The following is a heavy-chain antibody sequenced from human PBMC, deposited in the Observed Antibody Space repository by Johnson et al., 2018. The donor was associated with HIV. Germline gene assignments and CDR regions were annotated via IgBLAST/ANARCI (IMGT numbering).Heavy chain of an antibody. CDR2: IRTAGAT. CDR3: AKDFGYPRPRDAFDI. Sequence: VQLVESGGGLVQPGGSLRLSRAASRFTFSSYDMHWVRQATGQGLEWVSAIRTAGATYYPVSVQGRFTISRENAKNSLYLQMNSLRAEDTAVYYCAKDFGYPRPRDAFDIWGQGTMVTVSS. CDR1: RFTFSSYD. V-gene: IGHV3-13*01. D-gene: IGHD5-12*01. J-gene: IGHJ3*02.